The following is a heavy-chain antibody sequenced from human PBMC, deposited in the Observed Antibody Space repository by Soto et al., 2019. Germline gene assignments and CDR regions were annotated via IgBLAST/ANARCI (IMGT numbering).Heavy chain of an antibody. CDR3: AKGDSSGPYYYYGMDV. D-gene: IGHD6-19*01. Sequence: GGSLRLSCAASGFTFSTYAMHWVRQAPGKGLEYVSAISSNGGSTYYANSVKGRFTISRDNSKNTLYLQMNSLRAEDTAVYYCAKGDSSGPYYYYGMDVWGQGTTVTVSS. J-gene: IGHJ6*02. V-gene: IGHV3-64*01. CDR1: GFTFSTYA. CDR2: ISSNGGST.